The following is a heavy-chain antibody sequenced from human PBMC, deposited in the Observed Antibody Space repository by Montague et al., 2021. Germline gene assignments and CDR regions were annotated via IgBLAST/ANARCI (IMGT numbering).Heavy chain of an antibody. D-gene: IGHD3-10*01. CDR3: ASDRGPFDY. Sequence: SETLSLTRGVYGGSLSEYYWTWIRQSPEKGLEWIGEVRHIGSTNYNPSLKSRVTMSVDKSKNQFSLKLRSVTAADTAVYYCASDRGPFDYWGQGTVVTVSS. V-gene: IGHV4-34*01. J-gene: IGHJ4*02. CDR1: GGSLSEYY. CDR2: VRHIGST.